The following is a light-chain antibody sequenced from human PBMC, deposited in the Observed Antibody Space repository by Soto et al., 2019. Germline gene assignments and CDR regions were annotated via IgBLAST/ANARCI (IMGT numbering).Light chain of an antibody. V-gene: IGLV2-8*01. Sequence: QSALTQPPSASGSPGQSVTISCTGTSSDVGGYPYVSWYQQHPGKAPKLMTYEVSKRPSGVPDRFSGSKSGNTASLTVSGLQAEDEADNYCSSHAGSNNYVFGTGTKLTVL. CDR3: SSHAGSNNYV. CDR1: SSDVGGYPY. J-gene: IGLJ1*01. CDR2: EVS.